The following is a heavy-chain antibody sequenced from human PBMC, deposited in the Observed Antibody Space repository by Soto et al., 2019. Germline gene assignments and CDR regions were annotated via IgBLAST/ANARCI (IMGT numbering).Heavy chain of an antibody. CDR1: GFTVSDNY. CDR3: ARVPSSSYHYFDY. CDR2: IYSAGSA. Sequence: GGSLRLSCAAFGFTVSDNYMSWVRQAPGKRLEWVSVIYSAGSADFADSVKGRFTISRDNSKNTLYLQMSSLRAEDTAVYYCARVPSSSYHYFDYWGQGTLVTVSS. J-gene: IGHJ4*02. D-gene: IGHD6-13*01. V-gene: IGHV3-66*01.